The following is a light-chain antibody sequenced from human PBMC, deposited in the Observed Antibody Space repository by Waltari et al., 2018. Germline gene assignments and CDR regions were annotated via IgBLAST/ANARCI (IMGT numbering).Light chain of an antibody. V-gene: IGLV2-23*02. CDR3: LSYAGSNSCA. Sequence: QSALTQPASVSGSPGQSIPVSCIGTSNDIGSYNFVSWFQQHPGRAPKLMIYDVSERHLGVYNRVSGSKSGNTASRTITGLQDEDEADYYCLSYAGSNSCAFGGGTRVTVL. J-gene: IGLJ2*01. CDR2: DVS. CDR1: SNDIGSYNF.